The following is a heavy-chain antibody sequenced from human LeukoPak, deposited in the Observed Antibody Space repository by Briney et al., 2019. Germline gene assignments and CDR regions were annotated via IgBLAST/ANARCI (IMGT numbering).Heavy chain of an antibody. CDR2: ISGSGGST. Sequence: GGTLRLSCAASGFTFSNYGMSWVRQAPGKGLERVSVISGSGGSTYYADSVKGRFTISRDNSKNTLYLQMNSLRAEDTAVYYCARDYYDSSGYYYFDYWGQGTLVTVSS. J-gene: IGHJ4*02. CDR3: ARDYYDSSGYYYFDY. CDR1: GFTFSNYG. D-gene: IGHD3-22*01. V-gene: IGHV3-23*01.